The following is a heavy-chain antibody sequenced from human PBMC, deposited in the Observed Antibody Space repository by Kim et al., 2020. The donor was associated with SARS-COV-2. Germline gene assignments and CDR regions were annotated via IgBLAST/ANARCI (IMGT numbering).Heavy chain of an antibody. J-gene: IGHJ4*02. Sequence: YNPSLKSRVTISVDTSKNQFSLKLSSVTAADTAVYYCARLNIAARRRFDYWGQGTLVTVSS. V-gene: IGHV4-34*01. D-gene: IGHD6-6*01. CDR3: ARLNIAARRRFDY.